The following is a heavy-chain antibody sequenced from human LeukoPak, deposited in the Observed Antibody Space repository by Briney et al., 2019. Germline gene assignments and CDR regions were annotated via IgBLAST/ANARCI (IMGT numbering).Heavy chain of an antibody. CDR2: IYYSGST. CDR3: ARAQYYYDSSGYYYAGNWFDP. D-gene: IGHD3-22*01. J-gene: IGHJ5*02. Sequence: TSETLSLTCTVSGGSISSSSYYWGWIRQPPGKGLEWIGSIYYSGSTYYNPSLKSRVTISVDTSKNQFSLKLSSVTAEDTAVYYCARAQYYYDSSGYYYAGNWFDPWGQGTLVTVSS. CDR1: GGSISSSSYY. V-gene: IGHV4-39*07.